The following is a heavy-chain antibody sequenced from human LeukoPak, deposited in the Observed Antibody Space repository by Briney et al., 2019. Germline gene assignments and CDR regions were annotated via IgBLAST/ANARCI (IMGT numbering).Heavy chain of an antibody. CDR1: GYTFTNYG. CDR3: ARDCIGCLGFDY. CDR2: VSAHADDT. V-gene: IGHV1-18*01. D-gene: IGHD5/OR15-5a*01. Sequence: ASVKVSCKASGYTFTNYGISWVRQAPGQGLEWMGWVSAHADDTNYVQKFRGRITMTTDTSTSTAHVELRSLRSDDTAVYYCARDCIGCLGFDYWGQGTLVTVSS. J-gene: IGHJ4*02.